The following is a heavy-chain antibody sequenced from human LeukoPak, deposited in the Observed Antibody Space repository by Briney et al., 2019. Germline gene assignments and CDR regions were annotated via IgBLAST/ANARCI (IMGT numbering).Heavy chain of an antibody. V-gene: IGHV3-7*03. J-gene: IGHJ4*02. CDR3: ARKWAVAGSSYFDY. D-gene: IGHD6-19*01. CDR2: IKQDGSVQ. CDR1: GFTFSNYW. Sequence: GGSLRLSCTASGFTFSNYWMSWVRQAPGKGLEWVANIKQDGSVQYYVDSVKGRFTISRDNAKNSLYLQMNSLRAEDTAVYYCARKWAVAGSSYFDYWGQGTLSPSPQ.